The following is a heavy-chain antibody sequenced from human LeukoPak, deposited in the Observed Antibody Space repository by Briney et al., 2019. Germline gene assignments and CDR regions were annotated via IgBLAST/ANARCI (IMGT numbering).Heavy chain of an antibody. D-gene: IGHD6-13*01. CDR3: ATTYYSSSWYGIRFDY. CDR2: ISGSGGST. Sequence: GRSLRLSCAASGFTFSSYAMSWVRQAPGKGLEWVSAISGSGGSTYYADSVKGRFTISRDNSKNTLYLQMNSLRAEDTAVYYCATTYYSSSWYGIRFDYWGQGTLVTVSS. V-gene: IGHV3-23*01. J-gene: IGHJ4*02. CDR1: GFTFSSYA.